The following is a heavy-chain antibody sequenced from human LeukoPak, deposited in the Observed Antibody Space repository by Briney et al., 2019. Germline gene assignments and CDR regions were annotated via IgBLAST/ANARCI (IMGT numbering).Heavy chain of an antibody. J-gene: IGHJ3*02. V-gene: IGHV5-51*01. CDR3: ARPTAALPDAFDI. D-gene: IGHD6-13*01. CDR1: GYSFTSYW. Sequence: GESLKISCKGSGYSFTSYWIGWVRQMPGKGLEWMGIIYPGDSDTRYSPSFQGQVTISADKSISTAYLQWSSLEALDTAMYYCARPTAALPDAFDIWGQGTMVTVSS. CDR2: IYPGDSDT.